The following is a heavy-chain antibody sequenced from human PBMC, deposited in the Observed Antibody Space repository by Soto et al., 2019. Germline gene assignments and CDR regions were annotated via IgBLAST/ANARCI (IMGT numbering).Heavy chain of an antibody. CDR1: GFTFSSYS. D-gene: IGHD6-13*01. CDR2: ISSSSSYI. J-gene: IGHJ4*02. V-gene: IGHV3-21*01. CDR3: ARHATAAVDYFDY. Sequence: GGSLRLSCAASGFTFSSYSMNWVRQAPGKGLEWVSSISSSSSYIYYADSVKGRFTISRDNAKNSLYLQMNSLRAEDTAVYYCARHATAAVDYFDYWGQGTLVTVSS.